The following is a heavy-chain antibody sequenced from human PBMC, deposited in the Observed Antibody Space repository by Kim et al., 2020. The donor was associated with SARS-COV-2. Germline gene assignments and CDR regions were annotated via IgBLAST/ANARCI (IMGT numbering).Heavy chain of an antibody. V-gene: IGHV3-23*01. CDR1: GFTFNNYA. CDR2: ISANAGAA. D-gene: IGHD1-1*01. Sequence: GGSLRLSCAASGFTFNNYAMSWVRQGPGKGLEWVSVISANAGAAYYAGSVRGRFSIFRDNSENMVYLQMNRLRAEDTAVYYCVKSGRLWNGDAGLLDDWGQGILVTVSS. CDR3: VKSGRLWNGDAGLLDD. J-gene: IGHJ4*02.